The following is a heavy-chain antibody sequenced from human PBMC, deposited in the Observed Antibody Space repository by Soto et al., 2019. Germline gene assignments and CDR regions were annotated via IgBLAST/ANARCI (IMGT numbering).Heavy chain of an antibody. D-gene: IGHD1-26*01. V-gene: IGHV4-30-2*01. CDR2: IYHSGNT. J-gene: IGHJ6*02. Sequence: QLQLQESGSGLVRPSQTLSLTCTVSGESISSGAYSWSWVRQPPGKGLEWIACIYHSGNTYYNPSLNSRVTISVDRSENQLSLKLSSVTAADTAVYFCARDGAWRGLDVWCQGTTVTVSS. CDR3: ARDGAWRGLDV. CDR1: GESISSGAYS.